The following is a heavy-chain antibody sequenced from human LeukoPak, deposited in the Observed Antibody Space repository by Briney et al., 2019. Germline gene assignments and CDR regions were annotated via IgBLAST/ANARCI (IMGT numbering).Heavy chain of an antibody. Sequence: SVKVSCTASGGTFSSYAISWVRQAPGQGLEWMGGIIPIFGTANYAQKFQGRVTITADESTSTAYMELSSLRSEDTAVYYCARGFERNNIAAARCYYYGMDVWGKGTTVTVSS. D-gene: IGHD6-13*01. V-gene: IGHV1-69*01. CDR1: GGTFSSYA. CDR3: ARGFERNNIAAARCYYYGMDV. J-gene: IGHJ6*04. CDR2: IIPIFGTA.